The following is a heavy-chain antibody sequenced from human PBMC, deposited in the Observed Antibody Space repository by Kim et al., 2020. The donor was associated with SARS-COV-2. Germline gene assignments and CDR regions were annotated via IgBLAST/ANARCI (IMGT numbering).Heavy chain of an antibody. CDR2: IYYSGST. V-gene: IGHV4-39*07. J-gene: IGHJ4*02. CDR1: GGSISSGTYY. D-gene: IGHD3-10*01. CDR3: ARDYYYGSGDY. Sequence: SETLSLTCTVSGGSISSGTYYWGWIRQPPGKGLEWIGSIYYSGSTYYNPSLKSRVTISVDTSKNQFSLKLSSVTAADTAVYYCARDYYYGSGDYWGQGTLVTVSS.